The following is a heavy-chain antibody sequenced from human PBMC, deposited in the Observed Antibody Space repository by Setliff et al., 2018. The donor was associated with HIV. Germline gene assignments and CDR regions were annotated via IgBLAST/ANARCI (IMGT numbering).Heavy chain of an antibody. V-gene: IGHV3-7*01. CDR3: TKGHYTTSG. D-gene: IGHD2-2*02. CDR1: GFIVSSFW. Sequence: GSLRLSCAASGFIVSSFWMNWVRQAPGKGLEWLANINEDGTERNCVDSVKGRFTISKDNAKNSVYLQTNSLRAEDTAVYYCTKGHYTTSGWGQGTLVT. CDR2: INEDGTER. J-gene: IGHJ4*02.